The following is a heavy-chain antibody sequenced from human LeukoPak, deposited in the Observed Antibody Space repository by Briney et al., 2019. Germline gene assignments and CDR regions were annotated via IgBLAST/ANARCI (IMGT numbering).Heavy chain of an antibody. J-gene: IGHJ6*03. CDR1: GYTFTSYA. Sequence: SVKVSCKASGYTFTSYAISWVRQAPGQGLEWMGGIIPIFGTANYAQKFQGRVTITADKSTSTAYMELSSLRSEDTAVYYCAREHSYGYADYYYYMDVWGKGTTVTVSS. V-gene: IGHV1-69*06. D-gene: IGHD5-18*01. CDR2: IIPIFGTA. CDR3: AREHSYGYADYYYYMDV.